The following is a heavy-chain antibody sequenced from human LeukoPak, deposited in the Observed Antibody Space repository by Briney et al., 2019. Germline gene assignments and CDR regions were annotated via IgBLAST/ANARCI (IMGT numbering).Heavy chain of an antibody. CDR2: ISSLNGNT. V-gene: IGHV1-18*01. D-gene: IGHD4-11*01. Sequence: ASVKVSCKASGYTFTSYGISWVRQAPGQGLEWMGWISSLNGNTKYVQKLQGRVTMTTDRSTNTAYMELRSLRSDDTAIYYCARGLIDYSNYPNWFDPWGQGTLVTVSS. CDR1: GYTFTSYG. J-gene: IGHJ5*02. CDR3: ARGLIDYSNYPNWFDP.